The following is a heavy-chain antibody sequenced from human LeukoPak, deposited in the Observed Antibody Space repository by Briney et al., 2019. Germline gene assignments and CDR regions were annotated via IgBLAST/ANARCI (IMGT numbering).Heavy chain of an antibody. CDR1: GSTFSSYG. D-gene: IGHD6-19*01. V-gene: IGHV3-30*18. Sequence: DPGGSLRLSCAASGSTFSSYGMHWVRQAPGKGLEWVAVISYDGSNKYYADSVKGRFTISRDNSKNTLYLQMNSLRAEDTAVYYCAEGFTYSSGWYVGGVDYWGQGTLVTVSS. J-gene: IGHJ4*02. CDR2: ISYDGSNK. CDR3: AEGFTYSSGWYVGGVDY.